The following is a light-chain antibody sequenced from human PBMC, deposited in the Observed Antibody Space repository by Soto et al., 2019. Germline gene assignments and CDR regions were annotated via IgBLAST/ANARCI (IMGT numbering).Light chain of an antibody. CDR2: DVS. CDR1: GGYNY. Sequence: GGYNYVSWYQQHPGKAPKLMIYDVSKRPSGVPDRFSGSKSGNTASLTISGLQAEDEADYYCCSYAGSYTFEVFGGGTKLTVL. CDR3: CSYAGSYTFEV. V-gene: IGLV2-11*01. J-gene: IGLJ2*01.